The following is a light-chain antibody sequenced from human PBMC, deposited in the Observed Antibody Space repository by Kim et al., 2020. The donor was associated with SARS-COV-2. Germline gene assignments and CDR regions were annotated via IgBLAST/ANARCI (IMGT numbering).Light chain of an antibody. J-gene: IGLJ1*01. V-gene: IGLV2-14*03. CDR2: DVT. CDR1: NRDIGGSAF. CDR3: GSYSAINTYD. Sequence: QSALTQPASVSGSPGQSITISCTGSNRDIGGSAFVSWYQQHPGKAPKLMIYDVTVRPSGVSSRFFGSKSGNTASLTISGLQADDEADYYCGSYSAINTYDVRSESKVT.